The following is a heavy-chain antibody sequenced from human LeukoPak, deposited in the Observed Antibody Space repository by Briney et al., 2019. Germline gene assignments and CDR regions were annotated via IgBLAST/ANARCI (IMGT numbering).Heavy chain of an antibody. J-gene: IGHJ4*02. CDR1: GGSISSSSYY. CDR3: ARHLDTAMDLDY. Sequence: SETLSLTCTVSGGSISSSSYYWGWIRQPPGKGLEWIGSIYYSGSTYYNPSLKSRVTISVDTSKNQFSLKLSSVTAADTAVYYYARHLDTAMDLDYWGQGTLVTVSS. D-gene: IGHD5-18*01. CDR2: IYYSGST. V-gene: IGHV4-39*01.